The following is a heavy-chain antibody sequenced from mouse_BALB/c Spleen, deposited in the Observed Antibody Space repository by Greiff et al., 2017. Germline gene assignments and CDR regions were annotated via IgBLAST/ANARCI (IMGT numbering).Heavy chain of an antibody. D-gene: IGHD3-3*01. CDR3: ARRAGTFLDY. Sequence: EVHLVESGGGLVQPGGSRKLSCAASGFTFSSFGMHWVRQAPEKGLEWVAYLSSGSSTIYYADTVKGRFTISRDNPKNTLFLQMTSLRSEDTAMYCCARRAGTFLDYWGQGTTRTVSS. CDR2: LSSGSSTI. CDR1: GFTFSSFG. J-gene: IGHJ2*01. V-gene: IGHV5-17*02.